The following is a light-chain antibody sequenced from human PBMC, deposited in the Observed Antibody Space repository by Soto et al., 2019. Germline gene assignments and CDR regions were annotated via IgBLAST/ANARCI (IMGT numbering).Light chain of an antibody. CDR1: SSDVGSYNL. J-gene: IGLJ1*01. CDR2: EVS. V-gene: IGLV2-23*02. CDR3: CSYAGSSTFYV. Sequence: QSVLTQPASVCXSPGQSITISCTGTSSDVGSYNLVSWYQQHPGKAPKLMIYEVSKRPSGVSNRFSGSKSGNTASLTISGLQAEDEADYYCCSYAGSSTFYVFGTGTKVTVL.